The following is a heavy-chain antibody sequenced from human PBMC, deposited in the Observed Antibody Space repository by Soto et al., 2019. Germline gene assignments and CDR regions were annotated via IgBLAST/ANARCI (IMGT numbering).Heavy chain of an antibody. CDR1: GLSMSSDS. CDR2: ISSSTSYI. CDR3: AKDRRVYSSGMAY. V-gene: IGHV3-21*01. D-gene: IGHD6-19*01. Sequence: GPLRLSCAGAGLSMSSDSMNWVGEAPGKGLECVSSISSSTSYIYYADSVKGRFTISRDNAKNSLYLQMNSLRAEDTAVFYSAKDRRVYSSGMAYWGQGTLVTVSS. J-gene: IGHJ4*02.